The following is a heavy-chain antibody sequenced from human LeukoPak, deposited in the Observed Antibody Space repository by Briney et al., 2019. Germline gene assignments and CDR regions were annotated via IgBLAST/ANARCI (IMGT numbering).Heavy chain of an antibody. D-gene: IGHD2/OR15-2a*01. CDR3: ARGFSGGGSNY. Sequence: GGSLRLSCTASGFTFSSYSMNWVRQAPGKGLEWVSYISSSSSTLYYADSVKGRFTISRDNAKNSLYLQMNSLRAEDTAVYYCARGFSGGGSNYWGQGTLVTVSS. CDR2: ISSSSSTL. CDR1: GFTFSSYS. V-gene: IGHV3-48*01. J-gene: IGHJ4*02.